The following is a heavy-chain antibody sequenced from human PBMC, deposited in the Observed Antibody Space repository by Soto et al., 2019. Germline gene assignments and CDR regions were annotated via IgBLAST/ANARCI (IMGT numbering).Heavy chain of an antibody. J-gene: IGHJ4*02. V-gene: IGHV3-7*01. CDR3: ARALGHSSSWYGDS. Sequence: PGGSLRLSCAVSRFSFSHYWMAWVRQAHGKGLEWVANIEPNGSDKFYVDSMRGRFSISRDNAKNSLYLQMNSLRAEDTAVYFCARALGHSSSWYGDSWGQGTPVTVSS. CDR1: RFSFSHYW. D-gene: IGHD6-13*01. CDR2: IEPNGSDK.